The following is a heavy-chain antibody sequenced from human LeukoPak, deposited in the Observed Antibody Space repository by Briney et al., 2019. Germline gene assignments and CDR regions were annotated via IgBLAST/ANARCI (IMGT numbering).Heavy chain of an antibody. CDR1: GYTFTGYY. CDR2: INPNSGGT. J-gene: IGHJ2*01. V-gene: IGHV1-2*02. CDR3: ARRLRSRFGLDWYFDL. Sequence: ASVKVSCKASGYTFTGYYMHWVRQAPGQGLEWMGWINPNSGGTNYTQKFQGRVTMTRDTSISTAYMELSRLRSDDTAVYYCARRLRSRFGLDWYFDLWGRGTLVTVSS. D-gene: IGHD4-17*01.